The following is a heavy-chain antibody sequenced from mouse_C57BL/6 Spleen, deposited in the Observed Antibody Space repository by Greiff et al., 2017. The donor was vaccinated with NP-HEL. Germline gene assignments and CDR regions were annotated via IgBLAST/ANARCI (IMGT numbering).Heavy chain of an antibody. CDR1: GFTFSSYT. J-gene: IGHJ3*01. D-gene: IGHD3-1*01. CDR3: ARQDSAWFAY. CDR2: ISGGGGNT. Sequence: EVQLVESGGGLVKPGGSLKLSCAASGFTFSSYTMSWVRQTPEKRLEWVATISGGGGNTYYPDSVKGRFTISRDNAKNTLYLQMRSLKSEDTAMYYCARQDSAWFAYWGQGTLVTVSA. V-gene: IGHV5-9*04.